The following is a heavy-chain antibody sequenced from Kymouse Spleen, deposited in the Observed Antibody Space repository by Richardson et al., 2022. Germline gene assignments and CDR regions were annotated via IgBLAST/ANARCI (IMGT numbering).Heavy chain of an antibody. D-gene: IGHD3-10*01. CDR3: ARDTVLLWFGELGYYYYGMDV. CDR2: ISSSSSYI. CDR1: GFTFSSYS. Sequence: EVQLVESGGGLVKPGGSLRLSCAASGFTFSSYSMNWVRQAPGKGLEWVSSISSSSSYIYYADSVKGRFTISRDNAKNSLYLQMNSLRAEDTAVYYCARDTVLLWFGELGYYYYGMDVWGQGTTVTVSS. V-gene: IGHV3-21*03. J-gene: IGHJ6*02.